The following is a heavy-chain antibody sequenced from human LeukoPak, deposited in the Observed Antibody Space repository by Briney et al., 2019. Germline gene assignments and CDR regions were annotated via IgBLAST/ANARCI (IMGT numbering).Heavy chain of an antibody. Sequence: GGSLRLSCAASGFTFSSYSMNWVRQAPGKGLEWVSSISSSSSYIYYADSVKGRFTISRDNAKNSPYLQMNSLRAEDTAVYYCARDVGIRAAAGRDYYYYYGMDVWGQGTTVTVSS. D-gene: IGHD6-13*01. V-gene: IGHV3-21*01. CDR2: ISSSSSYI. CDR1: GFTFSSYS. J-gene: IGHJ6*02. CDR3: ARDVGIRAAAGRDYYYYYGMDV.